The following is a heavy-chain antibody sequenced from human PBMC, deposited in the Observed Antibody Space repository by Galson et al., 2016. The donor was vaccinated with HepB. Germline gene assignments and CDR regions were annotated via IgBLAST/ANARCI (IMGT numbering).Heavy chain of an antibody. CDR2: IYSGGIT. CDR3: ARVTPPCWFDP. CDR1: AFTVSGTY. Sequence: SLRLSCAASAFTVSGTYMTWVRQSPGKDLEWVSLIYSGGITYYADSVKGRFSISRDISKNLLYLQMNSLRAEDPAVYYCARVTPPCWFDPWGQGTLVTVSS. J-gene: IGHJ5*02. V-gene: IGHV3-66*01.